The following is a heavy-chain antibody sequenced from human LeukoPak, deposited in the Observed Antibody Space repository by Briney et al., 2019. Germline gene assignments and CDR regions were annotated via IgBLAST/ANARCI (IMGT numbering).Heavy chain of an antibody. CDR2: IIPIFGTA. V-gene: IGHV1-69*13. CDR1: GGTFSSYA. Sequence: ASVKVSCKASGGTFSSYAISWVRQAPGQGLEWMGGIIPIFGTANYAQKFQGRVTITADESSRTAYMELTYLRSDDTAVYYCTIIPNVILFTHYFEYWGQGTLVTVSS. J-gene: IGHJ4*02. D-gene: IGHD2-21*01. CDR3: TIIPNVILFTHYFEY.